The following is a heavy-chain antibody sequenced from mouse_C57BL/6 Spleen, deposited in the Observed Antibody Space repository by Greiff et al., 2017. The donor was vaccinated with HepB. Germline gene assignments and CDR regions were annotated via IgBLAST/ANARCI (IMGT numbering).Heavy chain of an antibody. D-gene: IGHD2-4*01. CDR2: IDPSDSET. CDR3: ARGYDYDEGWFAY. V-gene: IGHV1-52*01. CDR1: GYTFTSYW. J-gene: IGHJ3*01. Sequence: VQLQQPGAELVRPGSSVKLSCKASGYTFTSYWMHWVKQRPIQGLEWIGNIDPSDSETHYNQKFKDKATLTVDKSSSTAYMQLSSLTSEYSAVYYCARGYDYDEGWFAYWGQGTLVTVSA.